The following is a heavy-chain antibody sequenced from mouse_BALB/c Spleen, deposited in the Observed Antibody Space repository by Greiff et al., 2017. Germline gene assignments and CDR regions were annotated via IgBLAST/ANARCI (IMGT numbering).Heavy chain of an antibody. CDR2: INPDTSTI. CDR3: ARQRYYGSSYEYFDV. D-gene: IGHD1-1*01. J-gene: IGHJ1*01. V-gene: IGHV4-1*02. CDR1: GFDFSRYW. Sequence: DVKLVESGGGLVQPGGSLKLSCAASGFDFSRYWMSWVRQAPGKGLEWIGEINPDTSTINYTPSLKDKFIISRDNAKNTLYLQMSKVRSEDTALYYCARQRYYGSSYEYFDVWGAGTTVTVSS.